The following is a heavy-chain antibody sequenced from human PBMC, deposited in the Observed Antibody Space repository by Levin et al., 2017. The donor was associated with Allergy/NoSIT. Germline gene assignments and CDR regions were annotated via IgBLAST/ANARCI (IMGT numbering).Heavy chain of an antibody. CDR1: GGSISSYY. Sequence: SETLSLTCTVSGGSISSYYWSWIRQPPGKGLEWIGYIYYSGSTNYNPSLKSRVTISVDTSKNQFSLKLSSVTAADTAVYYCARVVRTYCSSTSCYVFAFDIWGQGTMVTVSS. CDR2: IYYSGST. V-gene: IGHV4-59*01. J-gene: IGHJ3*02. D-gene: IGHD2-2*01. CDR3: ARVVRTYCSSTSCYVFAFDI.